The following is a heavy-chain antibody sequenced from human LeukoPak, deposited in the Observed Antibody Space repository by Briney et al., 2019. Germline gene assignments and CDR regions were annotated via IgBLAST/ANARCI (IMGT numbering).Heavy chain of an antibody. V-gene: IGHV4-4*07. Sequence: SETLSLTCSVSGGSISSYYWSWIRQPAGKGQEWIGRIYTSGSTNYNPSLKSRVTMSVDTSKNQLSLKLSSVTAADAAVYYCARDSGVVLRSWGQGTLVTVSS. CDR2: IYTSGST. J-gene: IGHJ4*02. CDR3: ARDSGVVLRS. CDR1: GGSISSYY. D-gene: IGHD3-3*01.